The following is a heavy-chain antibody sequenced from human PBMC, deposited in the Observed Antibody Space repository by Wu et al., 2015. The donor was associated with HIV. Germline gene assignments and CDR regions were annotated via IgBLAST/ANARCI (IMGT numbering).Heavy chain of an antibody. CDR3: ARDRGSGPHNSGTPPVYFDY. CDR2: INPSGGST. J-gene: IGHJ4*02. V-gene: IGHV1-46*01. CDR1: GYTFTSYY. Sequence: QVQLVQSGAEVKKPGASVKVSCKASGYTFTSYYMHWVRQAPGQGLEWMGIINPSGGSTSYAQKFQGRVTMTRDTSTSTVYMELSSLRSEDTAVYYCARDRGSGPHNSGTPPVYFDYWGQGTLVTVSS. D-gene: IGHD1-26*01.